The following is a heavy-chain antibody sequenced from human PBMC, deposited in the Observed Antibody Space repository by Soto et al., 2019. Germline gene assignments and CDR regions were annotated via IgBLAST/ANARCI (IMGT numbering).Heavy chain of an antibody. D-gene: IGHD1-26*01. Sequence: SETLSLTCTVSGGSISSYYWSWIRQPPGKGLEWIGYIYYSGSTNYNPSLKSRVTISVDTSKNQFSLKLSSVTAADTAVYYCASKGTGGSPAGFDYWGQGTLVTVSS. CDR1: GGSISSYY. CDR3: ASKGTGGSPAGFDY. CDR2: IYYSGST. J-gene: IGHJ4*02. V-gene: IGHV4-59*01.